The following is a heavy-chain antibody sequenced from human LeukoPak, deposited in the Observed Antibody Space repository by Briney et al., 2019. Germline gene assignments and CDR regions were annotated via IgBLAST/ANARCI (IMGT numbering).Heavy chain of an antibody. Sequence: SVKVSCKASGGTLSSYALNWVRQAPGQGLEWIGRIIPIFAIVNYAQNFQGRVTITADKSANTAYMELSSLRFEDTAFYYCARADSSGYSLDENFDYWGQGTPVTVSS. V-gene: IGHV1-69*04. J-gene: IGHJ4*02. CDR2: IIPIFAIV. CDR3: ARADSSGYSLDENFDY. D-gene: IGHD3-22*01. CDR1: GGTLSSYA.